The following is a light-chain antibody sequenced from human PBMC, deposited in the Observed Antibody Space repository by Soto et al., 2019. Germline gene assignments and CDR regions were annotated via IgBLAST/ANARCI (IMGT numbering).Light chain of an antibody. CDR2: GAS. Sequence: EIVITQSPATLSMSLGERATLSCRASQSVSSNLAWYQQKPGQAPRLLIYGASTRATGIPARFSGSGSGTEFTLTISXLQSEDFAVNYCQHYNDWPTFGQGTKVDTK. J-gene: IGKJ1*01. V-gene: IGKV3-15*01. CDR3: QHYNDWPT. CDR1: QSVSSN.